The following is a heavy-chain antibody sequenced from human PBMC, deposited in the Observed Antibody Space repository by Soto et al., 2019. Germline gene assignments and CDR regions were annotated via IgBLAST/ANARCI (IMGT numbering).Heavy chain of an antibody. D-gene: IGHD3-3*01. V-gene: IGHV3-33*01. J-gene: IGHJ5*02. CDR1: GFTFSSYG. Sequence: GGSLRLSCAASGFTFSSYGMHWVRQAPGKGLEWVAVIWYDGSNKYYADSVKGRFTISRDNSKNTLYLQMNSLRAEDTAVYYCARGEPAYYDFWSGSDWFDPWGQGTLVTVSS. CDR3: ARGEPAYYDFWSGSDWFDP. CDR2: IWYDGSNK.